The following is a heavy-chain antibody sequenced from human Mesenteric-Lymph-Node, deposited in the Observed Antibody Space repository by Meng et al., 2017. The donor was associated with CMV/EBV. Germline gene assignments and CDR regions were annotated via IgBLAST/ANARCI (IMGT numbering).Heavy chain of an antibody. J-gene: IGHJ3*02. V-gene: IGHV3-30-3*01. CDR3: ARLRDAFDI. CDR2: ISYDGSNK. CDR1: GFTFSSYA. Sequence: GGSLRLSCAASGFTFSSYAMHWVRQAPGKGLEWVAVISYDGSNKYYADSVKGRFTISRDNSKNTLYLQTNSLRAEDTAVYYCARLRDAFDIWGQGTMVTVSS.